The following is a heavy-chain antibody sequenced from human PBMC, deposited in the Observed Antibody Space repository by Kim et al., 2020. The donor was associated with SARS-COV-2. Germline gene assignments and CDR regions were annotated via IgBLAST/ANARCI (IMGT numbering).Heavy chain of an antibody. Sequence: SETLSLTCAVYGGSFSGYYWSWIRQPPGKGLEWIGEINHSGSTNYNPSLKSRVTISVDTSKNQYSLKLSSVTAADTAVYYCARGPWDSGSYYVSYYYYG. V-gene: IGHV4-34*01. D-gene: IGHD3-10*01. CDR1: GGSFSGYY. CDR3: ARGPWDSGSYYVSYYYYG. J-gene: IGHJ6*01. CDR2: INHSGST.